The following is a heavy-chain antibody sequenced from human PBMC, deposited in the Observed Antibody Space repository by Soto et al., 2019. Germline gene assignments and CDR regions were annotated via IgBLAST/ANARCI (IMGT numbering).Heavy chain of an antibody. V-gene: IGHV3-23*01. CDR2: ISTGGDTT. J-gene: IGHJ4*02. D-gene: IGHD2-2*01. Sequence: PGGSLRLSCAASGFTFSTYAMTWVRQAPGKGLEWVSGISTGGDTTYYADSVKGRFTISRDNSKNTLYLQMNSLRAEDTAIYYCAVASSNFLFCYLDNLCQEALVTVSS. CDR1: GFTFSTYA. CDR3: AVASSNFLFCYLDN.